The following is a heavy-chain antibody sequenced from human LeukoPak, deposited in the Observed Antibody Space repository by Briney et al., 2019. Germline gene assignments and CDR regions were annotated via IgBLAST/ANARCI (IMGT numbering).Heavy chain of an antibody. Sequence: SETLSLTCTVSGDSISSYYWSWIRQPPGKGLEWIGYIYYSGSTNYNPSLKSRVTISVDTSKNQFSLKLSSVTAADTAVYYCARDQGYDFWSGYYTDWGQGTLVTVSS. D-gene: IGHD3-3*01. CDR1: GDSISSYY. J-gene: IGHJ4*02. V-gene: IGHV4-59*01. CDR3: ARDQGYDFWSGYYTD. CDR2: IYYSGST.